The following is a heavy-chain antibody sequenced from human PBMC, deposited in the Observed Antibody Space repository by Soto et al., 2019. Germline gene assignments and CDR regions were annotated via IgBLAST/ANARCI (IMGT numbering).Heavy chain of an antibody. J-gene: IGHJ4*02. CDR3: TTGPPLIAVAGTSDY. D-gene: IGHD6-19*01. CDR2: IKSKTDGGTT. V-gene: IGHV3-15*01. Sequence: GGSLRLSCAASGFTFSNAWMSWVRQAPGKGLEWVGRIKSKTDGGTTDYAAPVKGRFTISRDDSKNTLYLQMNSLKTEDTAVYYCTTGPPLIAVAGTSDYWGQGTLVTVSS. CDR1: GFTFSNAW.